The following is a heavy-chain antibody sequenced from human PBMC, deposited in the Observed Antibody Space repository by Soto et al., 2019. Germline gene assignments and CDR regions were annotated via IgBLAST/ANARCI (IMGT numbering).Heavy chain of an antibody. Sequence: AAVKDSCNASGVTFSSYAISWVRHAPGQGREWIGGISPILGTANYAQKFQGRVTITADEYTSTAYMEVSSLRYEDTAVYYCASSQPPYYDILTGYYCLYWGQGTMVIV. J-gene: IGHJ4*02. CDR3: ASSQPPYYDILTGYYCLY. CDR2: ISPILGTA. D-gene: IGHD3-9*01. CDR1: GVTFSSYA. V-gene: IGHV1-69*13.